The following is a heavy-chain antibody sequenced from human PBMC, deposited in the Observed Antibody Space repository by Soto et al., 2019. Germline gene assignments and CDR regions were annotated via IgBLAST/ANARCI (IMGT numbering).Heavy chain of an antibody. J-gene: IGHJ6*02. V-gene: IGHV2-5*02. CDR1: GFSLTTSGVG. Sequence: QITLKESGPTLVKPTQTLTLTCTFSGFSLTTSGVGVGWFRQPPGKALEWLALIYGVDDKRYSPSLKSRLTITGDTSKNQVVLTMTNMDPVDTATYYWAHRHYYGSGNLGMDVWGQGTTVTVSS. CDR3: AHRHYYGSGNLGMDV. D-gene: IGHD3-10*01. CDR2: IYGVDDK.